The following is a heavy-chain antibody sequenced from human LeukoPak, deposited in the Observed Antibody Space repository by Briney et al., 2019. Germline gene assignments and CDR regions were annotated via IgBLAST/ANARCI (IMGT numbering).Heavy chain of an antibody. CDR1: GGTFSSYA. CDR2: ISPIFGTA. J-gene: IGHJ6*03. V-gene: IGHV1-69*05. CDR3: ARVRRIYGGNSPLYYYIDV. Sequence: ASVKVSCKASGGTFSSYAISWVRQAPGQGLEWMGGISPIFGTANYAQKFQGRVTIATDESTSTAYMELSSLRSEDTAVYYCARVRRIYGGNSPLYYYIDVWGKGTTVTVSS. D-gene: IGHD4-23*01.